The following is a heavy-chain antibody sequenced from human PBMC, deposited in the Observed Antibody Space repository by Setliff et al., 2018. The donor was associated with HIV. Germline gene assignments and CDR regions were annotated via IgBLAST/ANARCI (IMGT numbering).Heavy chain of an antibody. CDR2: IRSKTYGGTT. J-gene: IGHJ4*02. CDR1: GLTLGDYT. D-gene: IGHD3-16*01. CDR3: TTGGGGAD. V-gene: IGHV3-49*03. Sequence: PGGSLRLSCTASGLTLGDYTMSWFRQAPGKGLEWVGFIRSKTYGGTTEYAASVKGRFTISRDDSKNMLYLQMNSLKMEDTAVYYCTTGGGGADWGQGTLVTVS.